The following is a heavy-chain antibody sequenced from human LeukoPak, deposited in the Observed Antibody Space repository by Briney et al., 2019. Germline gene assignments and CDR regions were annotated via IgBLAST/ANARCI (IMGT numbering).Heavy chain of an antibody. D-gene: IGHD5-12*01. V-gene: IGHV4-34*01. Sequence: SETLSLTCAVYGGSFSGYYWSWIRQPPGKGLEWIGEINHSGSTNYNPSLKSRVTISVDTSKNQFSLKLSSVTAADTAVYYCARIRGYTNYMDVWGKGTTVTVSS. J-gene: IGHJ6*03. CDR3: ARIRGYTNYMDV. CDR2: INHSGST. CDR1: GGSFSGYY.